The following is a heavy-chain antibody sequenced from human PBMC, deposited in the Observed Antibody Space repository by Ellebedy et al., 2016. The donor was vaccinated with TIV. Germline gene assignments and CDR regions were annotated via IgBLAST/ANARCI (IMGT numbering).Heavy chain of an antibody. CDR1: GFTYDAYA. CDR2: LTGFSDRI. D-gene: IGHD4-17*01. V-gene: IGHV3-23*01. Sequence: GESLKISCVASGFTYDAYALSWVRQAPGKGLERVAALTGFSDRIHHADSVKGRFTISRDNSKNTLNLQMNSLRAEDTAVYYCAKDRYGDYAVYFDYWGQGTLVTVSS. CDR3: AKDRYGDYAVYFDY. J-gene: IGHJ4*02.